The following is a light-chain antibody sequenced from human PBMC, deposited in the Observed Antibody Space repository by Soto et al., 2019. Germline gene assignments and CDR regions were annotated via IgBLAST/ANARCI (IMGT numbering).Light chain of an antibody. CDR1: SSNIGAGYD. J-gene: IGLJ3*02. V-gene: IGLV1-40*01. Sequence: QSVLTQPPSVSGAPGHRFTISCTGNSSNIGAGYDVHWYQQLPGTAPKLLIYGNNNRPSGVPDRFSGSKSGTSASLAITGLQAEDETDYYCQSFDSNLGAWVFGGGTQLTVL. CDR2: GNN. CDR3: QSFDSNLGAWV.